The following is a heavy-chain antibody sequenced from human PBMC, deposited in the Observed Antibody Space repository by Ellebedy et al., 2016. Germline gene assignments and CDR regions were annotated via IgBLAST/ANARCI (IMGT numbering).Heavy chain of an antibody. V-gene: IGHV3-30*18. D-gene: IGHD5-18*01. CDR1: GFTFSDYY. CDR3: AKDLYSYGLYWYFDP. CDR2: LSFDGRDE. J-gene: IGHJ2*01. Sequence: GESLKISCAASGFTFSDYYMSWIRQAPGKGLEWVAVLSFDGRDEYYADSVKGRFTISRDNSKNTLYLQMNGLRAEDTAVYYCAKDLYSYGLYWYFDPWGRGNLVTVSS.